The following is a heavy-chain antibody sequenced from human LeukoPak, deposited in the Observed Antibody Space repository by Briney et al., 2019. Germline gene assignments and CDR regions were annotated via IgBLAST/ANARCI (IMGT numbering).Heavy chain of an antibody. V-gene: IGHV3-23*01. CDR1: GFTFSSYA. CDR2: ISGSGGST. D-gene: IGHD3-22*01. Sequence: PGGSLRLSCAASGFTFSSYAMSWVRQAPGKGLEWVSAISGSGGSTYYADSVKGRFTISRDNSKNTLYLQMNSLRAEDTAVYYCAKDQPGNYYDSSGYPEVPFDNWGQGTLVTVSS. CDR3: AKDQPGNYYDSSGYPEVPFDN. J-gene: IGHJ4*02.